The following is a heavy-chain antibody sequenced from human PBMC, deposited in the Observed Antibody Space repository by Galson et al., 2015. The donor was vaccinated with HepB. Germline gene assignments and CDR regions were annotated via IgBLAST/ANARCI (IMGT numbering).Heavy chain of an antibody. Sequence: SLRLSCAASGFTFSNAWMSWVRQAPGKGLEWVGRIKSKTDGGTTDYAAPVKGRFTISRDDSKNTLYLQMNSLKTEDTAVYYCTTGFKQATEDYYYCYMDVWGKGTTVTVSS. CDR3: TTGFKQATEDYYYCYMDV. V-gene: IGHV3-15*01. CDR1: GFTFSNAW. D-gene: IGHD5-24*01. CDR2: IKSKTDGGTT. J-gene: IGHJ6*03.